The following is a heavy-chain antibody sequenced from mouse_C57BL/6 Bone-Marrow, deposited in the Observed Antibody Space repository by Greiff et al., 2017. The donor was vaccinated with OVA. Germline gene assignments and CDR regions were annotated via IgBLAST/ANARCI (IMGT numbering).Heavy chain of an antibody. J-gene: IGHJ4*01. Sequence: VQLQQSGPELVKPGASVKMSCKASGYTFTDYNMHWVKQSHGKSLEWIGYINPNNGGTSYNQKFKGKATLTVNKSSSTAYMELRSLTSEDSAVYYCEREGLGWLRMDYWGQGTSVTVSS. CDR2: INPNNGGT. CDR1: GYTFTDYN. V-gene: IGHV1-22*01. D-gene: IGHD2-2*01. CDR3: EREGLGWLRMDY.